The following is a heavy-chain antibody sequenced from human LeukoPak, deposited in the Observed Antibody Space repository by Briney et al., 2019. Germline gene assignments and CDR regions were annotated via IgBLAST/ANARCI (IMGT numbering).Heavy chain of an antibody. Sequence: PGGSLRLSCAASGFTFSSYAMSWVRQAPGKGLEWVSGVSGSDDRTYYADSVKGRFTISRDNSKNTLYLQMNSLRAEDTAVYYCAKSRVECSGGSCGYGMDVWGQGTTVTVSS. J-gene: IGHJ6*02. CDR2: VSGSDDRT. V-gene: IGHV3-23*01. CDR1: GFTFSSYA. D-gene: IGHD2-15*01. CDR3: AKSRVECSGGSCGYGMDV.